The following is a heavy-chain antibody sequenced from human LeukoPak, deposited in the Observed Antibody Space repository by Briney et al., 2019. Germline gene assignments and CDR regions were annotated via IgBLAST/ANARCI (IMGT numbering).Heavy chain of an antibody. CDR1: GGSFSGYY. J-gene: IGHJ5*02. V-gene: IGHV4-34*01. CDR3: ARGLTSPYYDFWSGYIGNWFDP. CDR2: INHSGST. Sequence: SETLSLTCAVYGGSFSGYYWSWIRQPPGKGLEWIGEINHSGSTNYNPSLKSRVTISVDTSKNQFSLKLSSVTAADTAVYYCARGLTSPYYDFWSGYIGNWFDPWGQGTLVTVSS. D-gene: IGHD3-3*01.